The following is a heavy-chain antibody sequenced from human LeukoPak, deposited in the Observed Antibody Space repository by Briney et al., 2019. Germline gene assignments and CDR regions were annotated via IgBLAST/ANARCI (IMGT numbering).Heavy chain of an antibody. CDR2: ISSSGGTI. CDR1: AITLSNYC. Sequence: GGSLSLSCALSAITLSNYCTSWVRQAAGNGLGWDSYISSSGGTIYYADSVNGRFTISRDNAKKSLYLQMNSLRAEDTGVYDCARDPSYGSGSYVFDYWGQGTLVTVSS. J-gene: IGHJ4*02. V-gene: IGHV3-11*01. CDR3: ARDPSYGSGSYVFDY. D-gene: IGHD3-10*01.